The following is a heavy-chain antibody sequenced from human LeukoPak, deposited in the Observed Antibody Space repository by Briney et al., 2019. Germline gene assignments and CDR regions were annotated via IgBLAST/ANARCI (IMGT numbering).Heavy chain of an antibody. CDR3: AKGHFGAGHY. CDR2: ITGDGGTT. V-gene: IGHV3-43*02. CDR1: GFTVGDYT. D-gene: IGHD3-3*01. Sequence: GGSLRLSCAASGFTVGDYTMHWFRQPPGRGLQWVSLITGDGGTTSYAGSVKGRFTISRDNSKNSLYLHMNSLGNEDTALYYCAKGHFGAGHYWGQGTLVTVSS. J-gene: IGHJ4*02.